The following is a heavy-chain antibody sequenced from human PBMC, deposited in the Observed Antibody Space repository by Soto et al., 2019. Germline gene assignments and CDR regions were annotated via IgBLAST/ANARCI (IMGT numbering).Heavy chain of an antibody. V-gene: IGHV3-21*01. CDR2: ISSNSGHI. CDR1: GFTFSTYS. Sequence: EVQLVESGGGLVKAGGSLRLSCAASGFTFSTYSMNWVRQAPGKGLEWVSSISSNSGHIYYADSVRGRFTISRDNAKNSLYLQMNSLRAEDTAAYYCARDLGRVRGVAEFDYWGRGTLVTVSS. CDR3: ARDLGRVRGVAEFDY. J-gene: IGHJ4*02. D-gene: IGHD3-10*01.